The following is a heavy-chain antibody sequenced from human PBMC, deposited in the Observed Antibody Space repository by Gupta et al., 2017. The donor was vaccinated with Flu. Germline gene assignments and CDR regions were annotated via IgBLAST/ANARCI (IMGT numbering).Heavy chain of an antibody. CDR1: GYSFTTYW. Sequence: EVQLVQSGAEVREPGESLRISCKASGYSFTTYWIGWVRQMPGSGLEWMGITYPGHSATKYSPSFQGHVTISADESITTAYLQWGSLQASDTAMYYCATTPFGADSYPYYWGQGTLVTVSS. J-gene: IGHJ4*02. V-gene: IGHV5-51*03. CDR3: ATTPFGADSYPYY. D-gene: IGHD2-15*01. CDR2: TYPGHSAT.